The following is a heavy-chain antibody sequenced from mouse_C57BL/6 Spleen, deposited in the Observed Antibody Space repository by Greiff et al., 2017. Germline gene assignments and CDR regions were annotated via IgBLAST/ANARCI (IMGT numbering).Heavy chain of an antibody. CDR2: INPNNGGT. Sequence: EVQLQQSGPELVKPGASVKISCKASGYTFTDYYMNWVKQSHGKSLEWIGDINPNNGGTSYNQKFKGKATLTVDKSSSTAYMELRSLTTDDAAVYYCARSLYDYEGAYWGQGTLVTVSA. D-gene: IGHD2-4*01. CDR1: GYTFTDYY. V-gene: IGHV1-26*01. J-gene: IGHJ3*01. CDR3: ARSLYDYEGAY.